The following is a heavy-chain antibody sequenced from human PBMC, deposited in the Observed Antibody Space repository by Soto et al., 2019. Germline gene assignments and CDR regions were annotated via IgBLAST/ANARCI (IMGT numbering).Heavy chain of an antibody. J-gene: IGHJ5*02. D-gene: IGHD3-10*02. Sequence: SGPTLVNPTQTPRLTCAFSGFSLSASGASVGWIRQPPGKALEWLAHIYWNDDKRYSPSLRSRLTISKDTSKNQVVLTFTNMDPADTGTYYCVHRLDVPGLAFDPWGQGTLVTVSS. CDR2: IYWNDDK. CDR1: GFSLSASGAS. V-gene: IGHV2-5*01. CDR3: VHRLDVPGLAFDP.